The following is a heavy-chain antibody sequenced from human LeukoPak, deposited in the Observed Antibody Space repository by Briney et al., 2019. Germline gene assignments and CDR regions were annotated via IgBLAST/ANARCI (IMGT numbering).Heavy chain of an antibody. CDR2: VNRDGSET. CDR1: GFALSSHW. J-gene: IGHJ6*02. V-gene: IGHV3-7*03. Sequence: GGSLRLSCAASGFALSSHWMTWARQVPGRGPEWVADVNRDGSETYYLDSVKGRFTISKDNAKNSLYLQMNSLRAEDTALYHCARNNGMDVWGQGTTVTVSS. CDR3: ARNNGMDV.